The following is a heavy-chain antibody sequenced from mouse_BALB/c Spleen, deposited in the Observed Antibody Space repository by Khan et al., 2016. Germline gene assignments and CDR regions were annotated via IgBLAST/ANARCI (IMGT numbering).Heavy chain of an antibody. J-gene: IGHJ2*01. CDR3: ARTARIKY. CDR2: ISYSGRT. Sequence: EVQLQESGPGLVKPSQSLSLTCTVTGYSITSGYGWNWIRQFPGNKLEWMGYISYSGRTNYNPSLKSQISITRDTSKNQFFLQLNSVTTEDTATYYCARTARIKYWGQGTTLTVSS. D-gene: IGHD1-2*01. V-gene: IGHV3-2*02. CDR1: GYSITSGYG.